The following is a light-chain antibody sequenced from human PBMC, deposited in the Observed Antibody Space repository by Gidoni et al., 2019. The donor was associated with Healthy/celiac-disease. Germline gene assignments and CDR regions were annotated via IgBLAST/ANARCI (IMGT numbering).Light chain of an antibody. V-gene: IGKV4-1*01. Sequence: DIVMTQSPDSLAVSLGERATINCKSSQSVLYSSNNKNYLAWYQQKPGQPPTLLIYWASTRESGVPDRLSGSGSGTDFTLTISSLQAEDGAVYYCQQYYSTPWTFGQGTKVEIK. J-gene: IGKJ1*01. CDR1: QSVLYSSNNKNY. CDR3: QQYYSTPWT. CDR2: WAS.